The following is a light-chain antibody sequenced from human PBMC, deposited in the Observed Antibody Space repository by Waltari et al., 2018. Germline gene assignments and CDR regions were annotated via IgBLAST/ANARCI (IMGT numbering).Light chain of an antibody. J-gene: IGKJ1*01. CDR3: QHYVRLPVT. Sequence: EIVLTQSPGTLSLSPGERATLSCRASQSVGRSLAWYQQKPGQAPRLLIYRASIRATGIPDRFSGGGSGTDFSLTISRLEPEDFAAYHCQHYVRLPVTFGQGTKVEIK. CDR2: RAS. V-gene: IGKV3-20*01. CDR1: QSVGRS.